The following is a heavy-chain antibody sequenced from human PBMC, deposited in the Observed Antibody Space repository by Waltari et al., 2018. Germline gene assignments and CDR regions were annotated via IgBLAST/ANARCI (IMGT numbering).Heavy chain of an antibody. D-gene: IGHD3-3*01. V-gene: IGHV1-2*02. Sequence: QVHLVQSGAEVKKPGASVTVSCKASGYTFTGHVIHWVRQAPGQGLEWVGSVNPNTGDTYSAQKFEGRVTMTRDTSISTAYLDLSRLTSDDTAVYYCARVLYDFWGGYHPYDVFDFWGQGTVVIVSS. CDR2: VNPNTGDT. CDR3: ARVLYDFWGGYHPYDVFDF. CDR1: GYTFTGHV. J-gene: IGHJ3*01.